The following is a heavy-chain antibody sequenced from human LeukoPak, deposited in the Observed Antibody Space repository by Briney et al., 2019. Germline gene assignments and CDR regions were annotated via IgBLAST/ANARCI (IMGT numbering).Heavy chain of an antibody. CDR1: GGSFSDYY. CDR3: ATRPDIAATGPGWFDP. J-gene: IGHJ5*02. V-gene: IGHV4-34*01. Sequence: SETLSLTCAVYGGSFSDYYWSWIRQPPGKGLEWIGEINHSESTNYNPPLKSRVTVSVDTSKNQFSLKLSSVTAADTAVYYCATRPDIAATGPGWFDPWGQGTLVTVSS. CDR2: INHSEST. D-gene: IGHD6-13*01.